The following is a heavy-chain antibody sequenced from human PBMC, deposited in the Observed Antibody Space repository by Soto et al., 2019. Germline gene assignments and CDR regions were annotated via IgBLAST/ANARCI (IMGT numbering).Heavy chain of an antibody. Sequence: PSETLSLTCTVSGGPISSGDYYWSWIRQPPGKGLEWIGYIYYSGSTYYNPSLKSRVTISVDTSKSQFSLKLSSVTAADTAVYYCARNFVYVDTAGNYYYYGMDVWGQGTTVTVSS. V-gene: IGHV4-30-4*01. J-gene: IGHJ6*02. CDR3: ARNFVYVDTAGNYYYYGMDV. CDR1: GGPISSGDYY. CDR2: IYYSGST. D-gene: IGHD5-18*01.